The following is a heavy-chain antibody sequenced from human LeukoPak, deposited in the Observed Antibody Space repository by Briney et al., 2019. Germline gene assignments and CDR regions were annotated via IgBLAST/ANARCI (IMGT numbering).Heavy chain of an antibody. CDR1: GFTLSSNY. V-gene: IGHV3-53*01. CDR3: ASGDVVAGLFDY. D-gene: IGHD6-19*01. CDR2: IYSGGST. Sequence: GGSLSLSCAASGFTLSSNYMSWVRQAPGKGLEWVSVIYSGGSTYYADSVKGRFTISRDNSRNTLYLQMNSLRAEDTAVYYCASGDVVAGLFDYWGEGTLVTVYS. J-gene: IGHJ4*02.